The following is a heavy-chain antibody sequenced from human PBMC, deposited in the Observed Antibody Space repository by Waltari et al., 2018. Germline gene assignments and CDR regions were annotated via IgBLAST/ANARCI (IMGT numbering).Heavy chain of an antibody. CDR3: LRDSSGSHFDY. V-gene: IGHV1-2*06. CDR1: GYTFTGYP. CDR2: INPKNGDT. J-gene: IGHJ4*02. Sequence: LVQSGAEVTKPGASVKVSCKASGYTFTGYPILWVRQAPGQGLEWMGLINPKNGDTHYAQNFQGRVALTTDTSTNTAFMELQRLRSDDTAVYYCLRDSSGSHFDYWGQGTLVTVSS. D-gene: IGHD3-22*01.